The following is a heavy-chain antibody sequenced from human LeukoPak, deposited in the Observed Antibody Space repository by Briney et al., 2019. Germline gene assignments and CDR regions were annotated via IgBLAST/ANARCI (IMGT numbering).Heavy chain of an antibody. V-gene: IGHV1-46*01. D-gene: IGHD6-19*01. CDR1: GYTFTRHS. CDR3: ARDNNGWAWDY. CDR2: INPNGGRT. J-gene: IGHJ4*02. Sequence: GASAKVSCKTSGYTFTRHSMHWVRRAPGQGLEWMGIINPNGGRTTYAQKIQGRVTMTRDMSTGTMYMEMSSLRSEDTAVYYCARDNNGWAWDYWGQGTLVTVPS.